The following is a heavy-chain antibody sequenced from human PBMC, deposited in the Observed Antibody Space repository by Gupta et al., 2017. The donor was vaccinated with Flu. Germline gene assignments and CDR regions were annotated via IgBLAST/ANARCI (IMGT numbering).Heavy chain of an antibody. J-gene: IGHJ5*01. D-gene: IGHD5-18*01. V-gene: IGHV4-31*03. CDR3: VRWKIQVWWFDS. CDR1: GDSINSAAYY. Sequence: QVHLHESGPGLVNPSQTLSLTCTVSGDSINSAAYYCHWVRQHPGKGLERLGYIPYNGNSFYTPSLRSRVYISIDTSQKQFSLKLSSMTAADTAVYYCVRWKIQVWWFDSWGLGTLVTVSS. CDR2: IPYNGNS.